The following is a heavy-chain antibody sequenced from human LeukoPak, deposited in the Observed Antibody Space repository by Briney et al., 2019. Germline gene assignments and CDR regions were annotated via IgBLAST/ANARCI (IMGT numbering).Heavy chain of an antibody. CDR3: ARVTAAGGGFDH. Sequence: SETLSLTCTVSGGSVSGYHWSWIRQPPGQGLECIGHIYFPGSTTYNPSLKCRVTISVDTSQNQFSLSLTSVTSADTAVYYCARVTAAGGGFDHWGQGTLVTVSS. J-gene: IGHJ4*02. CDR2: IYFPGST. CDR1: GGSVSGYH. V-gene: IGHV4-59*02. D-gene: IGHD2-15*01.